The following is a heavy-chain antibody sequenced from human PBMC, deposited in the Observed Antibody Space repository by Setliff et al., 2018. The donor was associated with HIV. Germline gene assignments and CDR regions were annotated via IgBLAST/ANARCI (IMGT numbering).Heavy chain of an antibody. Sequence: KASETLSLTCTISGGSINYNMFYWGWISQPPGKRLEWMGTISYTGLTFYTPSLESRVTLSVYASKNQFSLNLTSVTAADSAVYFCASRAGPYTTGRYFDSWGRGTLVTVSS. D-gene: IGHD4-17*01. CDR2: ISYTGLT. J-gene: IGHJ4*02. CDR3: ASRAGPYTTGRYFDS. CDR1: GGSINYNMFY. V-gene: IGHV4-39*01.